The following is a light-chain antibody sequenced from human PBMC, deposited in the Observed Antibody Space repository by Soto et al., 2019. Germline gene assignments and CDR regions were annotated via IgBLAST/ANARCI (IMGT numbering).Light chain of an antibody. J-gene: IGKJ5*01. CDR2: GAS. CDR3: HQRSSWPIT. Sequence: IVLTQSPGTLSLSPGERATLSCRASQSVSSSYLAWYQQKPGQAPRLLIYGASSRATGIPDRFSGSGSGTDFTLAISRLEPEDFAVYYCHQRSSWPITFGQGTLPEIK. V-gene: IGKV3D-20*02. CDR1: QSVSSSY.